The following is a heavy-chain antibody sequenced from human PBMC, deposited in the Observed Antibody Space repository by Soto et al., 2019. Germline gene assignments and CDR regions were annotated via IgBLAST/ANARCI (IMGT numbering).Heavy chain of an antibody. J-gene: IGHJ3*02. CDR1: GFTFSSYG. CDR2: ISYDGSNK. CDR3: AKDSYWRGNAFDI. D-gene: IGHD2-21*01. V-gene: IGHV3-30*18. Sequence: PGGSLRLSCAASGFTFSSYGMHWVRQAPGKGLEWVAVISYDGSNKYYADSVKGRFTISRDNSKNTLYLQMNSLRAEDTAVYYCAKDSYWRGNAFDIWGQGTMVTVSS.